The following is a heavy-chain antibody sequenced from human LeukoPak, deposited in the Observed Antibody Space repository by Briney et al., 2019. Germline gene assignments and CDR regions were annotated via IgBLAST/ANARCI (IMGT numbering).Heavy chain of an antibody. Sequence: ASVKVSCKVSGYNLTDLSMHWVRQAPGKGLEWMGGFDPGDGAMVYAQRFQGRVTMTEETSTDTVYMELSSLKSEDTAVYYCAAGGFYDLLPYWGQGTLVTVSS. V-gene: IGHV1-24*01. CDR3: AAGGFYDLLPY. D-gene: IGHD3-9*01. CDR2: FDPGDGAM. J-gene: IGHJ4*02. CDR1: GYNLTDLS.